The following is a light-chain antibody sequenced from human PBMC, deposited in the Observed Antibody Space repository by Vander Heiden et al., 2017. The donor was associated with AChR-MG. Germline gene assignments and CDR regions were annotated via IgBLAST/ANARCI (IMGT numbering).Light chain of an antibody. Sequence: QSVLTPPPSVSGAPGQRVTIPCTGSTSNIGAGYDVQWYQQLPGTAPKLLIYGNSRRPSGVPDRVSASKSGTSASLAITGLQAEDEADYYCQSFDSTLNVVFGGGTKLTVL. CDR1: TSNIGAGYD. CDR3: QSFDSTLNVV. J-gene: IGLJ2*01. CDR2: GNS. V-gene: IGLV1-40*01.